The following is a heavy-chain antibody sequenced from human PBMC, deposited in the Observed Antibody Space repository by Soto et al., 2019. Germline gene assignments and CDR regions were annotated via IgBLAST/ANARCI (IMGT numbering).Heavy chain of an antibody. Sequence: SVKVSCKASGGTFSSYAISWVRQAPGQGLEWMGGIIPIFGTANYAQKFQGRVTITADESTSTAYMELSSLRSEDTAVYYCAREDGYCSSTSCYEGGDHYYYYGMDVWGQGTTVTVSS. V-gene: IGHV1-69*13. CDR2: IIPIFGTA. CDR1: GGTFSSYA. D-gene: IGHD2-2*01. CDR3: AREDGYCSSTSCYEGGDHYYYYGMDV. J-gene: IGHJ6*02.